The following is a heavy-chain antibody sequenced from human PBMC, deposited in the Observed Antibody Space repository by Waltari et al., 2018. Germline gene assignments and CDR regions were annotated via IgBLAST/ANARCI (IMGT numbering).Heavy chain of an antibody. V-gene: IGHV3-30*18. Sequence: QVQLVESGGGVVRPGRSLRLSCADSGFTFRRYGTHWVRQLPCKGLSSLTFKSFDGSDKYYADSVKGRFTIYKDNSRNTLYLQMNSLRPEDTAVYFCAKDHQWEVLRPIYQIDYWGRGTLVTVSS. D-gene: IGHD1-26*01. CDR3: AKDHQWEVLRPIYQIDY. CDR1: GFTFRRYG. J-gene: IGHJ4*02. CDR2: KSFDGSDK.